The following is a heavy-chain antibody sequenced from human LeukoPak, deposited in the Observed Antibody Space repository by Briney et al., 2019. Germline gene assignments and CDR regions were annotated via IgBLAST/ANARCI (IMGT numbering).Heavy chain of an antibody. D-gene: IGHD6-6*01. CDR2: IKQDGSEK. CDR1: GFTFSSYW. V-gene: IGHV3-7*01. Sequence: PGGSLRLSCAASGFTFSSYWMSWVRQAPGKGLEWVANIKQDGSEKYYVDSVKGRFTISGDNAKNSLYLQMNSLRAEDTAVYYCARDIEYSSSSDWFDPWGQGTLVTVSS. J-gene: IGHJ5*02. CDR3: ARDIEYSSSSDWFDP.